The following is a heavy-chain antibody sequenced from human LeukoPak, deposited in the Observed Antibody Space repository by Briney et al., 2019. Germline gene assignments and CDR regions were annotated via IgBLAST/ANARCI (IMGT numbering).Heavy chain of an antibody. V-gene: IGHV1-24*01. CDR1: GYTLTELS. D-gene: IGHD3-10*01. CDR3: ATAAPPRLWFGESGFDP. CDR2: FDPEDGET. Sequence: ASVKVSCKVSGYTLTELSMHWVRQAPGKGLEWMGGFDPEDGETIYAQKFQGRVTMTEDTSTDTAYMELSSLRSEDTAVYYCATAAPPRLWFGESGFDPWGQGTLVTVSS. J-gene: IGHJ5*02.